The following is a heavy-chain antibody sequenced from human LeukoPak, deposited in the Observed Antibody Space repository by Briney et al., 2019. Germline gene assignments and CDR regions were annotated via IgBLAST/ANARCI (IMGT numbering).Heavy chain of an antibody. D-gene: IGHD4-17*01. V-gene: IGHV3-23*01. J-gene: IGHJ4*02. Sequence: PGGSLRLSCASSGFTFSSYAMSGVRQAPGKGREGVSAISSSGGSTYYADSVKGRFTISRDNSKNTPYLQMNSLRAEDTAVYYCVKDPLLYGDYYFDYWGQGTLVTVSS. CDR2: ISSSGGST. CDR3: VKDPLLYGDYYFDY. CDR1: GFTFSSYA.